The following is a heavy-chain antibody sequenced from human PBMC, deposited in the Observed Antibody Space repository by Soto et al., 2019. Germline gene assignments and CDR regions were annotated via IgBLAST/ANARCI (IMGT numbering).Heavy chain of an antibody. V-gene: IGHV3-33*01. CDR1: GFSLSIYG. Sequence: PGGSLRLSCEVSGFSLSIYGMHWVRQAPGKGLEWVAVIWYEGITKNYADSVKGRFTISRDSSKNMVYLQMDSLKVEDTAVYYCARDVDSTSHLKWFDPWSQRVMVTVSS. D-gene: IGHD5-12*01. J-gene: IGHJ5*02. CDR3: ARDVDSTSHLKWFDP. CDR2: IWYEGITK.